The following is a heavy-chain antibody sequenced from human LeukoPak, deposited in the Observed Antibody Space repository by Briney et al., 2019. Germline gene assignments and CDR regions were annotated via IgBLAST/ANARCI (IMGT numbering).Heavy chain of an antibody. V-gene: IGHV3-7*01. CDR1: GFSFSRNW. D-gene: IGHD3-9*01. J-gene: IGHJ4*02. Sequence: PGGSLRLSCEASGFSFSRNWMSWVRQAPGKGLEWVANINPDGSQKYYVDSVKGRFTISRDNTKSSLYLQMNSLGAEDTAVYYCLTRLGPDTIFDYWGQGTLVTVSS. CDR2: INPDGSQK. CDR3: LTRLGPDTIFDY.